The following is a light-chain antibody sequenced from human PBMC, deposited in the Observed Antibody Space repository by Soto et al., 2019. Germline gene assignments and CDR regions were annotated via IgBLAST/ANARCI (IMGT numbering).Light chain of an antibody. CDR3: SSYTSSSTGYV. V-gene: IGLV2-14*01. CDR1: SSDIDGYNY. J-gene: IGLJ1*01. CDR2: DVS. Sequence: QSALTQPASVSGSPGQSITISCTGTSSDIDGYNYVSWYQQHPGKASNLIIYDVSNLPSGVSNCFSGSKSGNTASLTISGFQAEDEADYYCSSYTSSSTGYVFGTGTKVTVL.